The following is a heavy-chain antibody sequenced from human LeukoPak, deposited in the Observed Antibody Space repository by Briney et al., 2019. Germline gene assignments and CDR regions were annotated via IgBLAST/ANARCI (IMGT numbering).Heavy chain of an antibody. CDR2: IKQDGSEK. D-gene: IGHD3-16*01. CDR3: ANLRLEG. CDR1: GFMFSSNW. Sequence: PGGSLRLSCAASGFMFSSNWMSWVRLAPGKGLEWVANIKQDGSEKYYVDSVKGRFTISRDNAKNSLYLQMNSLRAEDTAVYYCANLRLEGWGQGTLVTVSS. V-gene: IGHV3-7*01. J-gene: IGHJ4*02.